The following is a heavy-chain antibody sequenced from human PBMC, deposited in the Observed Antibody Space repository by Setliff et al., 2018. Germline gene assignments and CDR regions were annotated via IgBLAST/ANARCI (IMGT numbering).Heavy chain of an antibody. CDR2: VSGGGTVK. V-gene: IGHV3-23*01. D-gene: IGHD1-26*01. CDR3: AKVQRRGWYSYFEDAFDI. Sequence: GESLKISCEGSGFSFTDYSMNWVRQAPGKRLEWVSGVSGGGTVKHYAESVKGRFTISRDNSKNTLYLDMKRLRVEDTAIYSCAKVQRRGWYSYFEDAFDIWGQGTVVTVSS. CDR1: GFSFTDYS. J-gene: IGHJ3*02.